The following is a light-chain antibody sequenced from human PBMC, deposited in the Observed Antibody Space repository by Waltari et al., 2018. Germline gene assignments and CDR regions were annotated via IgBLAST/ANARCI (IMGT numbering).Light chain of an antibody. CDR2: EVR. V-gene: IGLV2-23*02. CDR3: CSFAGNSYV. J-gene: IGLJ1*01. Sequence: QSALTQPASMSGSPGQSITISCPGTSTDLGTYNVVSWYQHHPGKAPKLFIYEVRKRPSGISDRFSGSMSGSTASLTISRLQAEDEAEYYCCSFAGNSYVFGTGTKVTVL. CDR1: STDLGTYNV.